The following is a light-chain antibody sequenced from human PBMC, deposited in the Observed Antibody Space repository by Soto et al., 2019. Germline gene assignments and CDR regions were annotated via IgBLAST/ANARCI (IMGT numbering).Light chain of an antibody. Sequence: DIQMTQSPSSLSASVGDRVTIACRASQGIDNYLAWYQQKPGNAPKLLIYTASTLQSGVPSRFSGSGSGTDFTLTISSLQPEDFATYYCQQLNSYPITFGQGTRLEIK. V-gene: IGKV1-9*01. CDR1: QGIDNY. CDR2: TAS. CDR3: QQLNSYPIT. J-gene: IGKJ5*01.